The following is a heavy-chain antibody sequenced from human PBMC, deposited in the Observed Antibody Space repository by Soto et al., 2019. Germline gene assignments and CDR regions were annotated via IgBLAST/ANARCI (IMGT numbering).Heavy chain of an antibody. CDR2: LTVCGETT. Sequence: PGGSLSPSCAASGFAFSAYATTWVSHIPGKGLEWVSALTVCGETTYYMDFVNGGLTISRDNAKNSLNLQMNSLTAAKTAVYYCAKDSPRSGNYQDLDYWGQGTLVTVSS. V-gene: IGHV3-23*01. J-gene: IGHJ4*02. CDR3: AKDSPRSGNYQDLDY. D-gene: IGHD1-26*01. CDR1: GFAFSAYA.